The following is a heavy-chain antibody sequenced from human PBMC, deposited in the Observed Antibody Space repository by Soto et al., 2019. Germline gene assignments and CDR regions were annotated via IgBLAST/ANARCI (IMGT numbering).Heavy chain of an antibody. CDR1: GFTFSNYA. CDR2: IRGSGDVT. V-gene: IGHV3-23*01. CDR3: AKHGRPSYSYYMDV. J-gene: IGHJ6*03. Sequence: EVQLLESGGGLVQPGGSLRLSCAASGFTFSNYAMTWVRQAPGKGLEWVSVIRGSGDVTYYADSVQGRFAISRDNSKNTLYLQMNSLRDEDTAIYYCAKHGRPSYSYYMDVWGKGTTVTVSS.